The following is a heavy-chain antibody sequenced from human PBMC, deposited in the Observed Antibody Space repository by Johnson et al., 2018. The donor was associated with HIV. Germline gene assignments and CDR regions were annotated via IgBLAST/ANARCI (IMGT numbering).Heavy chain of an antibody. CDR3: AKTALFQSIWDAFDI. Sequence: VQLVESGGGLIQPGGSLSLSCAASGFTVCSNYMSWVRQAPGKGLEWVSLISWDGGSTYYADSVKGRFTISRDNSKNSLYLQMNSLRAEDTALYYCAKTALFQSIWDAFDIWGQGTMVTVSS. CDR2: ISWDGGST. CDR1: GFTVCSNY. D-gene: IGHD3-10*01. V-gene: IGHV3-43D*03. J-gene: IGHJ3*02.